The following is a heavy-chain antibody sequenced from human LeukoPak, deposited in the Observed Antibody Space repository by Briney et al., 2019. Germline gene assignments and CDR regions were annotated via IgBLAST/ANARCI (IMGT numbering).Heavy chain of an antibody. J-gene: IGHJ6*02. CDR2: IAFDGSNA. V-gene: IGHV3-30-3*01. CDR3: SRGRYGDYSRSGYYYGMDV. D-gene: IGHD4-17*01. Sequence: GGSLRLSCVASGFTFSSYAMHWVRQAPGKGLEWVAVIAFDGSNALYADSVKGRFTISRDISKSTLYLEMISLKAEDSAIYYCSRGRYGDYSRSGYYYGMDVWGQGTTVTVSS. CDR1: GFTFSSYA.